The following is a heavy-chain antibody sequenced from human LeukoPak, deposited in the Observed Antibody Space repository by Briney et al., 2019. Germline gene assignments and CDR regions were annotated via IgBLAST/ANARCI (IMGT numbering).Heavy chain of an antibody. J-gene: IGHJ4*02. Sequence: GGSLRLSCAASGFTFSDYWMHWVRQAPGKGLLWVSRIDTDGSSATYADSVKGRFTISRDNAKNTVYLRMNSLRVEDTGVYYCASALTTVTPHFHYWGQGTLVTVSS. CDR2: IDTDGSSA. CDR1: GFTFSDYW. D-gene: IGHD4-17*01. V-gene: IGHV3-74*01. CDR3: ASALTTVTPHFHY.